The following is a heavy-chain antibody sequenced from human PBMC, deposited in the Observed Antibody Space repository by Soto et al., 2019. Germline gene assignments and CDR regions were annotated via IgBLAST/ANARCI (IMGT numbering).Heavy chain of an antibody. CDR3: ARQQGYGGLITIWYFDY. CDR1: GYSFTNYW. Sequence: PGESLKISCKGSGYSFTNYWIGWVRQMPGKGLEWMGIIYPGDSDTRYSPSFQGQVTISADKSISTAYLQWSSLKASDTAMYYCARQQGYGGLITIWYFDYWGQGTLVTVSS. CDR2: IYPGDSDT. D-gene: IGHD1-26*01. J-gene: IGHJ4*02. V-gene: IGHV5-51*01.